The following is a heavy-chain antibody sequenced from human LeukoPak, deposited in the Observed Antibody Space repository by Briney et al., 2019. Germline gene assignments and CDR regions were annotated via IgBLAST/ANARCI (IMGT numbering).Heavy chain of an antibody. J-gene: IGHJ6*03. D-gene: IGHD2-8*01. Sequence: SETLSLTCSVSGAPITNCYWSWIRQSPGEGLEWIGYHHYSGGTNYKASLKSRVTISIDTTRNQFSLTVTSVTAADMAVYYCARAPNYYYMDVWGKGTTVTVSS. CDR2: HHYSGGT. CDR1: GAPITNCY. CDR3: ARAPNYYYMDV. V-gene: IGHV4-59*01.